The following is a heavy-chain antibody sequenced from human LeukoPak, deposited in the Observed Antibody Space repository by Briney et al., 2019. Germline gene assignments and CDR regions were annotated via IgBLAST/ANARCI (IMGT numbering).Heavy chain of an antibody. D-gene: IGHD4-23*01. Sequence: GRSLRLSCAASGFIFSSYGMHWVRQAPGKGLEWVAVISYDGSNKYYADSVKGRFTISRDNSKNTLYLQMNSLRAEDTAVYYCAKDLRTVVTWVDYWGQGTLVTVSS. CDR2: ISYDGSNK. CDR3: AKDLRTVVTWVDY. J-gene: IGHJ4*02. CDR1: GFIFSSYG. V-gene: IGHV3-30*18.